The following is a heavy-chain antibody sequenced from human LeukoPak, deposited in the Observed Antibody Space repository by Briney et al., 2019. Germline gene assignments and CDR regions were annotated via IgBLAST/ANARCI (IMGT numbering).Heavy chain of an antibody. V-gene: IGHV3-48*03. Sequence: GGSLRLSRAASGFTFSSYEMNWVRQAPGKGLEWVSYISSRGSTIYYADSVKGRFTISRDNAKNSLYLQMNSLRAEDTAVYYCARDWPDYSGSYYDFDYWGQGTLVIVS. CDR2: ISSRGSTI. D-gene: IGHD1-26*01. CDR3: ARDWPDYSGSYYDFDY. J-gene: IGHJ4*02. CDR1: GFTFSSYE.